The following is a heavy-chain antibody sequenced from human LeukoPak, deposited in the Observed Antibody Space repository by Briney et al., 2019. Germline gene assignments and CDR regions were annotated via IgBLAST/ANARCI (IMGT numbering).Heavy chain of an antibody. CDR1: GFTFSSYA. V-gene: IGHV3-23*01. J-gene: IGHJ6*03. Sequence: GGSLRLSCAASGFTFSSYAMSWVRNVPGKGLDWVSAISVSGGSTYYADSVKGRFTISRDNSKNTLYLQMNSLRPEDTAVYYCAKGYCSSTSCYNYYYYMDVWGKGTTVTVSS. D-gene: IGHD2-2*02. CDR3: AKGYCSSTSCYNYYYYMDV. CDR2: ISVSGGST.